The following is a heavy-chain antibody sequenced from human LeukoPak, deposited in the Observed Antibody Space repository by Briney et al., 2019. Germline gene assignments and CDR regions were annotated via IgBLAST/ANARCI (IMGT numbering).Heavy chain of an antibody. J-gene: IGHJ4*02. V-gene: IGHV3-21*01. CDR1: GFTFSSYW. CDR3: ASFNYYDSSGYSAFDY. D-gene: IGHD3-22*01. Sequence: GGSLRLSCAASGFTFSSYWMSWVRQAPGKGLEWVSSISSSSSYIYYADSVKGRFTISRDNAKNSLYLQMNSLRAEDTAVYYCASFNYYDSSGYSAFDYWGQGTLVTVSS. CDR2: ISSSSSYI.